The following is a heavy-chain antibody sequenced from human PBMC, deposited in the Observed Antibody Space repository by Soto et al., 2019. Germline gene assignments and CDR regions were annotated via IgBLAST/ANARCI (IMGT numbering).Heavy chain of an antibody. CDR3: AKDLYGDYVFWDFDY. CDR1: GFTFSSYA. V-gene: IGHV3-23*01. Sequence: GGSLRLSCAASGFTFSSYAMSWVRQAPGKGLEWVSAISGSGGSTYYADSVKGRFTISRDNSKNTLYLQMNSLRAEDTAVYYCAKDLYGDYVFWDFDYWGEGTLVTXSS. CDR2: ISGSGGST. D-gene: IGHD4-17*01. J-gene: IGHJ4*02.